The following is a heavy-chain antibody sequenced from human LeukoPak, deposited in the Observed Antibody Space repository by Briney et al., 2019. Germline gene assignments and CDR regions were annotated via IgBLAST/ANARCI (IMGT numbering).Heavy chain of an antibody. CDR1: GYTFTSYG. V-gene: IGHV1-18*01. CDR2: ISAYNGNT. D-gene: IGHD4-11*01. CDR3: ARDADLQSDAYYFLGV. Sequence: ASVKVSCKASGYTFTSYGISWVRQAPGQGLEWMGWISAYNGNTNYAQKLQGRVTMTTDTSTSTAYMELRSLRSDDTAVYYCARDADLQSDAYYFLGVWGNGTTVTVSS. J-gene: IGHJ6*03.